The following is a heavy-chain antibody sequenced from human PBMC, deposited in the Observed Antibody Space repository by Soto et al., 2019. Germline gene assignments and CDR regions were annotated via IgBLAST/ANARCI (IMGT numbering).Heavy chain of an antibody. J-gene: IGHJ4*02. CDR3: ARRDYDFWSGYYLSGLPLDY. CDR2: IKQDGSEK. D-gene: IGHD3-3*01. Sequence: VQLVESGGGLVQPGGSLRLSCAASGFTFSSYWMSWVRQAPGKGLEWVANIKQDGSEKYYVDSVKGRFTISRDNAKNSLYLQMNSLRAEDTAVYYCARRDYDFWSGYYLSGLPLDYWGQGTLVTVSS. CDR1: GFTFSSYW. V-gene: IGHV3-7*01.